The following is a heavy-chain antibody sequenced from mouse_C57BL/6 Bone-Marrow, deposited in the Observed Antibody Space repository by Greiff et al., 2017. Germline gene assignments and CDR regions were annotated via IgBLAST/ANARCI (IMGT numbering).Heavy chain of an antibody. CDR3: ARRGGYYGSSWLAD. J-gene: IGHJ3*01. CDR2: LSPRDGST. CDR1: GYTFTDHT. Sequence: VQLQQSDAELVKPGASVKISCKVSGYTFTDHTIHWMKQRPEQGLEWLGYLSPRDGSTKYNETFKGKATLTADKSSSTAYMQLNSLTAEDTAVYYCARRGGYYGSSWLADWGQGTLVTVSA. V-gene: IGHV1-78*01. D-gene: IGHD1-1*01.